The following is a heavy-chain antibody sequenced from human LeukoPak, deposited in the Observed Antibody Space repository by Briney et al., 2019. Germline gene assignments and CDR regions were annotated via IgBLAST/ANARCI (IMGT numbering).Heavy chain of an antibody. CDR1: GGSFSGYY. CDR2: IYYSGST. D-gene: IGHD3-10*01. Sequence: PSETLSLTCAVYGGSFSGYYWGWIRQPPGKGLEWIGGIYYSGSTYYNPSLKSRVTISEDTSKNQFSLKLNSVTAADTAVYYCARHAYGSGSPNWFDPWGQGALVTVSS. CDR3: ARHAYGSGSPNWFDP. J-gene: IGHJ5*02. V-gene: IGHV4-34*01.